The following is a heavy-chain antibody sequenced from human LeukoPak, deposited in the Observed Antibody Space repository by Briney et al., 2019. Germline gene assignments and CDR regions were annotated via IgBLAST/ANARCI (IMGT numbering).Heavy chain of an antibody. CDR1: GGPISSYY. CDR3: ARVPYYDFWSGYYPQYYFDY. CDR2: IYTSGST. J-gene: IGHJ4*02. V-gene: IGHV4-4*07. D-gene: IGHD3-3*01. Sequence: PSETLSLTCTVSGGPISSYYWSWIRQPAGKGLEWIGRIYTSGSTNYNPSLKSRVTISVDKSKNQFSLKLSSVTAADTAVYYCARVPYYDFWSGYYPQYYFDYWGQGTLVTVSS.